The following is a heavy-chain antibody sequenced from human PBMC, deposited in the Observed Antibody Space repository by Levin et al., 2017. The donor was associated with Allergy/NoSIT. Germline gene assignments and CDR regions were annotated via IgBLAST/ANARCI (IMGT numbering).Heavy chain of an antibody. V-gene: IGHV1-69*06. CDR3: AQEATITSGRGGW. CDR2: IIPIFGTA. J-gene: IGHJ4*02. Sequence: GASVKVSCKASGGTFSSYAISWVRQAPGQGLEWMGGIIPIFGTANYAQKFQGRVTITADKSTSTAYMELSSLRSEDTAVYYCAQEATITSGRGGWWGQGTLVTVSS. D-gene: IGHD5-12*01. CDR1: GGTFSSYA.